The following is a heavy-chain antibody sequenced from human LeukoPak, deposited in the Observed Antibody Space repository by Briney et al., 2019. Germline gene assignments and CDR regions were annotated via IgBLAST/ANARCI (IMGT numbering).Heavy chain of an antibody. CDR2: ISGSGGST. D-gene: IGHD2-2*01. J-gene: IGHJ3*02. V-gene: IGHV3-23*01. CDR3: AKEPLPAAPPTDAFDI. CDR1: GFTFSSYA. Sequence: GGSLRLSCAASGFTFSSYAMSWVRQAPGKGLERVSAISGSGGSTYYADSVKGRFTISRDNSKNTLYLQMNSLRAEDTAVYYCAKEPLPAAPPTDAFDIWGQGTMVTVSS.